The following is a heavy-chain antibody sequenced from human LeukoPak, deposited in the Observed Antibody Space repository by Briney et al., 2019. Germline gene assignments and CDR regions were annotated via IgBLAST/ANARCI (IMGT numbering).Heavy chain of an antibody. V-gene: IGHV3-15*01. D-gene: IGHD3/OR15-3a*01. CDR1: GFNFSNAW. J-gene: IGHJ4*02. CDR3: RVWTGSSAKSLSDY. CDR2: IKSKTDGGTT. Sequence: PGGSLRLSCAASGFNFSNAWVSWVRQAPGKGLEWVGRIKSKTDGGTTDYAAPVKGRFTISRDDSKNTLYLQMNSLKTEDTAVYYYRVWTGSSAKSLSDYWGQGTLVTVSS.